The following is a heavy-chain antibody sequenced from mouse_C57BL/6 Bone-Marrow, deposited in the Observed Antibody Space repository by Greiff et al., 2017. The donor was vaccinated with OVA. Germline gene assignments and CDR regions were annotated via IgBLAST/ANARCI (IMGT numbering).Heavy chain of an antibody. CDR2: IYPGNSDT. CDR3: TRRRGYWYFDV. J-gene: IGHJ1*03. CDR1: GYTFTSYW. D-gene: IGHD1-1*02. V-gene: IGHV1-5*01. Sequence: VQLQQSGTVLVRPGASVKMSCKTSGYTFTSYWMHWVKPRPGQGLEWIGAIYPGNSDTSYNQKFKGKAKLTAVTSASTAYMELSSLTNEDSAVYYCTRRRGYWYFDVWGTGTTVTVSS.